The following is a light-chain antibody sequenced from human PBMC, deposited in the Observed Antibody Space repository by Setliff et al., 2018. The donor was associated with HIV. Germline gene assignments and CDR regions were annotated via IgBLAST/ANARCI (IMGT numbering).Light chain of an antibody. CDR3: AAWDVSLNGPV. V-gene: IGLV1-44*01. CDR2: SNN. CDR1: TSNIGTNT. J-gene: IGLJ2*01. Sequence: QSALTQPPSASGTPGQRVPISCSGSTSNIGTNTVNWYQQFPGTAPKLIIYSNNQRLPGVPDRFSGSKSGSSASLAISGLQSEDEADYYCAAWDVSLNGPVFGGGTK.